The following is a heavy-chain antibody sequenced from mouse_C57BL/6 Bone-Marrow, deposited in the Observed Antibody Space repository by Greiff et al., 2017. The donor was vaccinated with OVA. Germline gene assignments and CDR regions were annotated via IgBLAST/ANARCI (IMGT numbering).Heavy chain of an antibody. CDR3: TFYCNSLFDY. CDR2: IDPENGDT. V-gene: IGHV14-4*01. J-gene: IGHJ2*01. D-gene: IGHD2-1*01. Sequence: VQLQQSGAELVRPGASVKLSCTASGFTIKDDYMHWVKQRPEQGLEWIGWIDPENGDTEYASKFQGKATITADTSSNTAYLQLSSLTSEDTAVYYCTFYCNSLFDYWGQGTTLTVSS. CDR1: GFTIKDDY.